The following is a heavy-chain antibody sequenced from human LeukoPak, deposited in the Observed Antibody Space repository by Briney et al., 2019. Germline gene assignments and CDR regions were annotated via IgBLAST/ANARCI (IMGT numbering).Heavy chain of an antibody. CDR2: IRSKAYGGTT. V-gene: IGHV3-49*03. CDR3: TRDARGYCSSTSCYTGVPLGY. Sequence: GGSLRLSCTVSGFTFGDYAMSWFRQAPGKGLEWVGFIRSKAYGGTTEYAASVKGRFTISRDDSKSIAYLQMNSLKTEDTAVYYCTRDARGYCSSTSCYTGVPLGYWGQGTLVTVSS. CDR1: GFTFGDYA. D-gene: IGHD2-2*02. J-gene: IGHJ4*02.